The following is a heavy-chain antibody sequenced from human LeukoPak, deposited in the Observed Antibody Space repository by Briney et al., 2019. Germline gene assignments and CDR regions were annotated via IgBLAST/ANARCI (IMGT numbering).Heavy chain of an antibody. Sequence: GASVKVSCKASGYTFTDYYMLWVRQAPGQGLEWMGWINLNSGGTNYAQNFQGRVTMTRDTSISIAYMDLSRLSSNDTAVYYCARGHSYSSSFDYWGQGTLVTVSS. CDR3: ARGHSYSSSFDY. D-gene: IGHD6-13*01. J-gene: IGHJ4*02. CDR1: GYTFTDYY. CDR2: INLNSGGT. V-gene: IGHV1-2*02.